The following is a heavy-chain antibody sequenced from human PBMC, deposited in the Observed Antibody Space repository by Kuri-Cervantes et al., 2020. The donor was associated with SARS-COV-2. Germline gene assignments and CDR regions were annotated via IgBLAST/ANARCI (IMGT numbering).Heavy chain of an antibody. Sequence: GGSLRLSCAASGFTFSSYWMSWVRQAPGKGLEWVANIKQDGSEKYYVDSVKGRFTISRDNAKNSLYLQMSSLRAEDTALYYCARDRVRYQLHYYYGMDVWGQGTTVTVSS. CDR3: ARDRVRYQLHYYYGMDV. J-gene: IGHJ6*02. CDR2: IKQDGSEK. V-gene: IGHV3-7*03. D-gene: IGHD2-2*01. CDR1: GFTFSSYW.